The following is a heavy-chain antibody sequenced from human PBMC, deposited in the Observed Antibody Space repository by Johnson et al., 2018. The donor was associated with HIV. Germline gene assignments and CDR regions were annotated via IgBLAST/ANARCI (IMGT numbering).Heavy chain of an antibody. CDR1: GFTVSSNY. CDR3: ARSSSSGAFDI. CDR2: IYSGGST. V-gene: IGHV3-53*01. D-gene: IGHD6-6*01. Sequence: VQLVESGGGLIQPGGSLRLSCAASGFTVSSNYMSWVRQAPGKGLEWVSVIYSGGSTYYADSVKGRFTISRDNAKNSLYLQMNSLRAEDTAVYYCARSSSSGAFDIWGQGTMVTVSS. J-gene: IGHJ3*02.